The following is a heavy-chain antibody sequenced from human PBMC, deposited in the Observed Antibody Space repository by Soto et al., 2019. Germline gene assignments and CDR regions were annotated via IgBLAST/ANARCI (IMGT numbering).Heavy chain of an antibody. Sequence: GGSLRLSCAASGFTVSSNYMSWVRQAPGKGLEWVSVIYSGGSTSYADSVKGRFTISRDNSKNTLYLQMNSLRAEDTAVYYCARVGPRAAAANYFDYWGQGTLVTVSS. V-gene: IGHV3-53*01. CDR3: ARVGPRAAAANYFDY. J-gene: IGHJ4*02. D-gene: IGHD6-13*01. CDR1: GFTVSSNY. CDR2: IYSGGST.